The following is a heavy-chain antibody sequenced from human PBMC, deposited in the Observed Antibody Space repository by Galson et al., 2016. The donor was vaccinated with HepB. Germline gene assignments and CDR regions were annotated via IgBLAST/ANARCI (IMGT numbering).Heavy chain of an antibody. V-gene: IGHV3-7*01. J-gene: IGHJ6*02. CDR3: ARRDYYYYGMDV. CDR2: IKEDGSEK. Sequence: SLRLSCAVSGFPFTLYYMSWVRQAPRKGLEWVANIKEDGSEKHYADSVKGRFTISRDNAKNSLYLQMTSLRAEDTAVYYCARRDYYYYGMDVWGQGTTVFVSS. CDR1: GFPFTLYY.